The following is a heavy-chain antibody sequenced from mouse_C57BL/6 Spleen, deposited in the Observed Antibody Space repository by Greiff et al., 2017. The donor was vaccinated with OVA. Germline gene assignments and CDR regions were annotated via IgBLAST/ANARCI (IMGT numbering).Heavy chain of an antibody. CDR3: ARRGWGYWYFDV. D-gene: IGHD3-3*01. V-gene: IGHV5-2*01. CDR2: INSDGGST. J-gene: IGHJ1*03. Sequence: EVKLMESGGGLVQPGESLKLSCESNEYEFPSHDMSWVRKTPEKRLELVAAINSDGGSTYYPDIMERRFIISRSNTKKTLYLQMSSLRSEDTALYYCARRGWGYWYFDVWGTGTTVTVSS. CDR1: EYEFPSHD.